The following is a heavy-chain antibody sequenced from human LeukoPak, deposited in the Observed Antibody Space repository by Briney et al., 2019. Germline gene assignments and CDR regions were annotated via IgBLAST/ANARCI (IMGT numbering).Heavy chain of an antibody. CDR3: ARGGMVYAKYYYYGMDV. D-gene: IGHD2-8*01. CDR2: INPNSGGT. CDR1: GYTFTGYY. Sequence: ASVKVSCKASGYTFTGYYMHWVRQAPGQGLEWMGWINPNSGGTNYAQKFQGRVTMTRDTSISTAYMELSRLRSDDTAVYYCARGGMVYAKYYYYGMDVWGQGTTVTVSS. J-gene: IGHJ6*02. V-gene: IGHV1-2*02.